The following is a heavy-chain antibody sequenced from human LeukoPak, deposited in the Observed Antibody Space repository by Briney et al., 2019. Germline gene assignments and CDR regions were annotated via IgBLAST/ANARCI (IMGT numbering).Heavy chain of an antibody. J-gene: IGHJ3*02. D-gene: IGHD6-13*01. CDR3: ARDPYSSSWGAFDI. Sequence: GGSLRLSCAASGFTFSSYSMNWVRQAPGKGLEWVSYISSSSSTIYYADSVKGRFTISRDNAKNSLYLQMNSLRAEDTAVYYCARDPYSSSWGAFDIWGQGTMVTVSS. V-gene: IGHV3-48*01. CDR2: ISSSSSTI. CDR1: GFTFSSYS.